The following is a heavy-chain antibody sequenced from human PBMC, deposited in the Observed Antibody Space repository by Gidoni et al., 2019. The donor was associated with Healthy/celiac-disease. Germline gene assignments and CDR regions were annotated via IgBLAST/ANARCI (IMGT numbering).Heavy chain of an antibody. CDR1: GGTFSSYA. V-gene: IGHV1-69*01. J-gene: IGHJ5*02. CDR3: ARDERSYDFWSGYHNPNWFDP. Sequence: QVQLVQSGAEVKKPGSSVKVSCKASGGTFSSYAISWGRQAPGQGLEWMGGLIPIFGTANYAQKFQGRVTITADESTSTAYMELSSLRSEDTAVYYCARDERSYDFWSGYHNPNWFDPWGQGTLVTVSS. CDR2: LIPIFGTA. D-gene: IGHD3-3*01.